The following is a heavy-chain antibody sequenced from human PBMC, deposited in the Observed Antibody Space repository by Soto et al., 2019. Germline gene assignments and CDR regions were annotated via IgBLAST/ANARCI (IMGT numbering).Heavy chain of an antibody. Sequence: EVQVVEPGGGLVQPGGSLRLSCAASGFTVSSYSMNWVRQAPGKGLEWVSYISSASSTIYYADSVEGRFTTSRDNAKNSLFLQMNSLRAEDTAVYYCASGNLGGYFFIYWGQGTLVTVSS. V-gene: IGHV3-48*01. D-gene: IGHD3-22*01. CDR3: ASGNLGGYFFIY. CDR2: ISSASSTI. CDR1: GFTVSSYS. J-gene: IGHJ4*02.